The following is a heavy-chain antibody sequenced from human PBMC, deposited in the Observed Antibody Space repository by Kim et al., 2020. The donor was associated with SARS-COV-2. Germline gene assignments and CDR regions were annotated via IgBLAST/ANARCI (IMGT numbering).Heavy chain of an antibody. CDR2: INPSGGST. V-gene: IGHV1-46*01. J-gene: IGHJ6*02. CDR1: GYTFTSYY. D-gene: IGHD1-26*01. Sequence: ASVKVSCKTSGYTFTSYYMHWVRQAPGQGLEWMGLINPSGGSTSYAEKFQGRVTMTRDTSTSTVYMELNSLRSDDTAVYYCARDQLRDGMDVWGQGTTVT. CDR3: ARDQLRDGMDV.